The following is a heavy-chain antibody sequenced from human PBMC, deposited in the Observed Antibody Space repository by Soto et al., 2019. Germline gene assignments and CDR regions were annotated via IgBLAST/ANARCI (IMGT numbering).Heavy chain of an antibody. V-gene: IGHV1-69*13. CDR2: IIPIFGTA. CDR1: GGTFSSYA. J-gene: IGHJ6*02. D-gene: IGHD3-22*01. Sequence: SVKVSCKASGGTFSSYAISWVRQAPGQGLEWMGGIIPIFGTANYAQKFQGRVTITADESTSTAYMELSSLRSEDTAVYYCSRDRNTYYYDSSGYYPQYYYYYYGMDVWGQGTTVTVSS. CDR3: SRDRNTYYYDSSGYYPQYYYYYYGMDV.